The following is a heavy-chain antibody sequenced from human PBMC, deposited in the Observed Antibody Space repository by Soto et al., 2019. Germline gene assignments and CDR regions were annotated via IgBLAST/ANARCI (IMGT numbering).Heavy chain of an antibody. V-gene: IGHV3-30*19. Sequence: GGSLRLSCAASGFTFSSYVMYWVRQAPGRGLEWVAVISDDGNTKYYADSVKGRFTISRDNSRNTLYLQIYSLRAEDAAVYYCASSYFYDSGGYYPFDYWGQGTRVTVSS. CDR3: ASSYFYDSGGYYPFDY. CDR2: ISDDGNTK. CDR1: GFTFSSYV. J-gene: IGHJ4*02. D-gene: IGHD3-22*01.